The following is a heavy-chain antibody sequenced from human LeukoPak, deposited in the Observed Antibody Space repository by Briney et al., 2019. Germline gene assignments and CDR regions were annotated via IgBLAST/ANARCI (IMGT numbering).Heavy chain of an antibody. V-gene: IGHV3-21*01. CDR3: ARESSGVLGFDY. CDR1: GFTFSSYN. D-gene: IGHD3-10*01. Sequence: GGSLRLSCAASGFTFSSYNMNWVRQTPGQGLEWVSSITSGSSHIYYADSVKGRFTISRDNAKSSLFLQMNSLRAEDTAVYYCARESSGVLGFDYWGQGTLVTVSS. CDR2: ITSGSSHI. J-gene: IGHJ4*02.